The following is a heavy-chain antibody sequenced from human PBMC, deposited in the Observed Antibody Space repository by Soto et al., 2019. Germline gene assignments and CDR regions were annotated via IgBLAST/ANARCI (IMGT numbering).Heavy chain of an antibody. Sequence: SVKVSCKASGYPFTGYYMHWVRQDPGQGLEGMRWINPNSGGTNYAQKFQGRVTMTRDTSISTAHMELSRLSSDDSAVCYCSRSGQLLYSNNVFEIWGQGTMGTGSS. D-gene: IGHD2-2*02. J-gene: IGHJ3*02. CDR3: SRSGQLLYSNNVFEI. V-gene: IGHV1-2*02. CDR2: INPNSGGT. CDR1: GYPFTGYY.